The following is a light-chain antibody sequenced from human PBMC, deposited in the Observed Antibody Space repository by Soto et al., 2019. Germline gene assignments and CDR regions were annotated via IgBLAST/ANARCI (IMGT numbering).Light chain of an antibody. V-gene: IGLV1-51*01. J-gene: IGLJ1*01. CDR1: SSNIGNSY. Sequence: QSVLTQPPSVSAALGQKVTISCSGSSSNIGNSYVSWNQQLPGTAPKLLIYDNNKRPSGIPDRFSGSKSGTSATLGITGLQTGDEADYYCGTWDSSLSALFGTGTKLTVL. CDR2: DNN. CDR3: GTWDSSLSAL.